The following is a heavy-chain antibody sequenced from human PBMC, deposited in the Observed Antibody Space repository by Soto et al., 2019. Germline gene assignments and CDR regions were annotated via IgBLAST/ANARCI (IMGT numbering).Heavy chain of an antibody. CDR1: GGTFSKYA. CDR3: SRPARDRNFCHCLAV. V-gene: IGHV1-69*13. J-gene: IGHJ6*02. D-gene: IGHD3-22*01. Sequence: SVKIFCKASGGTFSKYAMSGGRQAPGQGLEWLVGIIPMFGTPTYAQKFQGRVIISADESTTTAYLELIRLRTADTTVYFCSRPARDRNFCHCLAVWGQGTTVTVSS. CDR2: IIPMFGTP.